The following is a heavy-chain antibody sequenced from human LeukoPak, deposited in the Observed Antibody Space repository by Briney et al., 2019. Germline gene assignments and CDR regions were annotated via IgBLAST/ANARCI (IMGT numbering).Heavy chain of an antibody. CDR3: ARGGAYCGGDCYEFFDY. J-gene: IGHJ4*02. Sequence: SETLSLTCTVSGGSISGYYWSWIRQPPGKGLEWIGYIYYSGSTNYNPSLKSRVTISVDTSKNQFSLKLSSVTAADTAVYYCARGGAYCGGDCYEFFDYWGQGTLVTVSS. D-gene: IGHD2-21*02. CDR2: IYYSGST. V-gene: IGHV4-59*01. CDR1: GGSISGYY.